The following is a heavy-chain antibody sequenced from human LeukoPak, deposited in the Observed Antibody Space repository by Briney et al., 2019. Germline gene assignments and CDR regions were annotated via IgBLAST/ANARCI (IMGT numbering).Heavy chain of an antibody. CDR2: IYYNGRT. D-gene: IGHD3-10*01. CDR1: GGSISTYY. V-gene: IGHV4-59*01. Sequence: SETLSLNCTVSGGSISTYYWTWIRQPPGKRLEWIGYIYYNGRTKYNPCLKSRVTMSIDTSENQFSLNLSAETTADTAVYYCARDYNNYIVDHWGQGALVTVSS. J-gene: IGHJ4*02. CDR3: ARDYNNYIVDH.